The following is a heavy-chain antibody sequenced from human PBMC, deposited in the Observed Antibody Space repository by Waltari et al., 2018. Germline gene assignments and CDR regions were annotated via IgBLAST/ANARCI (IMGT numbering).Heavy chain of an antibody. CDR2: FYSSGST. CDR1: GDSISGSYY. D-gene: IGHD2-21*01. Sequence: QLQLQQSGPGLVKPSQTLSLACSLSGDSISGSYYWNWVRQTAGEGLEWLGYFYSSGSTKYNSSLQSRATISIVNKTQFSLKLAAVTAADTAVYYCARSDVVVAPARNNYYFPMEVWGQGTTVTVSS. J-gene: IGHJ6*03. CDR3: ARSDVVVAPARNNYYFPMEV. V-gene: IGHV4-61*09.